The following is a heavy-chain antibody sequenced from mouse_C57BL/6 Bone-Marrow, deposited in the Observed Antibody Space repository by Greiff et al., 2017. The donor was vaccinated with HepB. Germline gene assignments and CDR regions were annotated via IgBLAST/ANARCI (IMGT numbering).Heavy chain of an antibody. J-gene: IGHJ2*01. V-gene: IGHV1-81*01. CDR1: GYTFTSYG. CDR3: TRPTVGAFVY. D-gene: IGHD1-1*01. Sequence: VQLQESGAELARPGASVKLSCKASGYTFTSYGISWVKQRTGQGLEWIGEIYPRSGNTYYNEKFKGKATLTADKSSSTAYMELRSLTSADSAVSFCTRPTVGAFVYGGQGTTLTVSS. CDR2: IYPRSGNT.